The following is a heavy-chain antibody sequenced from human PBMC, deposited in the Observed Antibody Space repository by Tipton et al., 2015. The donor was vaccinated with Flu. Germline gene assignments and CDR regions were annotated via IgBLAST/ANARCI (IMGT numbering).Heavy chain of an antibody. V-gene: IGHV3-53*01. D-gene: IGHD5-24*01. Sequence: QLVQSGGNLVKPGGSLRLSCAASGFTVSSNYMIWVRQVPGKGLEWVSVLYSDGTTKYTESVKGRFTISRNNSKNTLYLQMNSLRAEDTAMYYCARSENGYNEDPLDYWGQGTLVTDSS. CDR3: ARSENGYNEDPLDY. J-gene: IGHJ4*02. CDR2: LYSDGTT. CDR1: GFTVSSNY.